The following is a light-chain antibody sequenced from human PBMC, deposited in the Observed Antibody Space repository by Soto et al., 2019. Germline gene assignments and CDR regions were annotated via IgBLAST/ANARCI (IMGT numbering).Light chain of an antibody. Sequence: QSVLTQPPSASGSPGQSVAISCTGTSSDVGGYNYVSWYQQHPGKAPKLMIYEVNKRPSGVPDRFSGSKSGNTASLTVSGLQAEDEDDYYCSSYAGSSTVFGTGPKVTV. CDR1: SSDVGGYNY. V-gene: IGLV2-8*01. CDR2: EVN. J-gene: IGLJ1*01. CDR3: SSYAGSSTV.